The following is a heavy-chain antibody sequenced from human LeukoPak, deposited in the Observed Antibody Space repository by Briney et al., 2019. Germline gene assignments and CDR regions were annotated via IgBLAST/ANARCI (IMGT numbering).Heavy chain of an antibody. D-gene: IGHD1-1*01. Sequence: GGSLRLSCAASGFTFSSYWMHWVRQAPGKGLVWVSRITGDGSGANYADSVKGRFTISRDNAKNTLYLQMNGLRAEDTLVYYCARFAVTTAGDSWGQGTLVTVSS. J-gene: IGHJ4*02. CDR2: ITGDGSGA. CDR1: GFTFSSYW. CDR3: ARFAVTTAGDS. V-gene: IGHV3-74*01.